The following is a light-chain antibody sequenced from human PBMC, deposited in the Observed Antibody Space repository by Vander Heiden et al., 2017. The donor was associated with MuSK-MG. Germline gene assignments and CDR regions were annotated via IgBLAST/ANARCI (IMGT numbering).Light chain of an antibody. V-gene: IGKV3-15*01. CDR3: QQYNDWPPLT. Sequence: ELVMPPSPATLSVSPGERATLSCRASQSVSSNLAWYQQKPGQAPRLLIYGASTRATGIPARFSGSGSLTEFTLTISSLQSEDFAVYYCQQYNDWPPLTFGGGTKVQIK. CDR1: QSVSSN. CDR2: GAS. J-gene: IGKJ4*01.